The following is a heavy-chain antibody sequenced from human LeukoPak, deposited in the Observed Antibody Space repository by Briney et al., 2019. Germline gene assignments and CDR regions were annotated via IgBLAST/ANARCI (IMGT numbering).Heavy chain of an antibody. J-gene: IGHJ4*02. Sequence: SETLSLTCTVSGGSVSSGSYYWSWIRQPPGKGLEWIGYIYYSGSTNYNPSLKSRVTMSVDTSKNQFSLKLSSVTAADTAVYYCARGRTYYYDSSGYRPLDYWGQGTLVTVSS. CDR1: GGSVSSGSYY. V-gene: IGHV4-61*01. D-gene: IGHD3-22*01. CDR2: IYYSGST. CDR3: ARGRTYYYDSSGYRPLDY.